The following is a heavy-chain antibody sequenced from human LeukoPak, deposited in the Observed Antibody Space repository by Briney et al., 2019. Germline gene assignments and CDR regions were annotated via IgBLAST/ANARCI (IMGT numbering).Heavy chain of an antibody. J-gene: IGHJ4*02. D-gene: IGHD2/OR15-2a*01. CDR1: GFSISTTGMG. CDR2: IYWDCDK. Sequence: ESGPTLANPTQTLTLTCPFSGFSISTTGMGVGWIRPPPGMVLEWLALIYWDCDKRYSPSLKTRLTITKDTSKNQVVLTMTNMDPVDTATYYCAHSRGCKETGYFDYWGQGTLVTVSS. V-gene: IGHV2-5*02. CDR3: AHSRGCKETGYFDY.